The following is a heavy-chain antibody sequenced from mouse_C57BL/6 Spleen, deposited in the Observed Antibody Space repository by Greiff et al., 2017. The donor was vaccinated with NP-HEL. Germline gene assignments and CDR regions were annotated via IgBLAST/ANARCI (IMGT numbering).Heavy chain of an antibody. V-gene: IGHV1-82*01. J-gene: IGHJ4*01. CDR2: IYPGDGDT. CDR3: ARRDYSMDY. Sequence: VQLQQSGPELVKPGASVKISCKASGYAFSSSWMNWVKQRPGKGLEWIGRIYPGDGDTNYNGKFKGKATLTADKSSSTAYMQLSSLTSEDSAVYFCARRDYSMDYWGQGTSVTVSS. CDR1: GYAFSSSW.